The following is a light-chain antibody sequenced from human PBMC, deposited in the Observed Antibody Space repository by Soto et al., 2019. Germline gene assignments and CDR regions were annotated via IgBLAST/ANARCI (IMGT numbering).Light chain of an antibody. Sequence: QSALTQPASVSGSPGQSITISCTGTSSDIGAYNFVSWYQQHPGKAPKLMIYDVSIRPSGVSNRFSGSKSGNTASLTISGLQAEDEADYYCSSCATSTTMIFGGGTKLTVL. CDR3: SSCATSTTMI. CDR2: DVS. J-gene: IGLJ2*01. CDR1: SSDIGAYNF. V-gene: IGLV2-14*03.